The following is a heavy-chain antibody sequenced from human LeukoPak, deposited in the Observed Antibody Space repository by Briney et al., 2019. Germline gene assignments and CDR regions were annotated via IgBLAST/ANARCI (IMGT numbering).Heavy chain of an antibody. CDR2: IYYSGTT. CDR3: VRSKSGTYGWFDP. CDR1: GGSMTSYY. Sequence: SETLSLTCTVSGGSMTSYYWSWIRQPPGKGLEWIGYIYYSGTTNYNPSLKSRVTISVDTSNNQFSLTVNSMTAADTAVYYCVRSKSGTYGWFDPWGQGTLVTVSS. D-gene: IGHD4-17*01. V-gene: IGHV4-59*01. J-gene: IGHJ5*02.